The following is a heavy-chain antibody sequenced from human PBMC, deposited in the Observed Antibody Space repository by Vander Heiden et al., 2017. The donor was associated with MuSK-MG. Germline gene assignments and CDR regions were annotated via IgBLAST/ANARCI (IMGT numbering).Heavy chain of an antibody. CDR2: IWYDGSNK. CDR3: ARGLDRFDP. D-gene: IGHD1-1*01. CDR1: GFTFSSYG. J-gene: IGHJ5*02. V-gene: IGHV3-33*01. Sequence: QVQLVESGGGVAQPGRSLRLSCAASGFTFSSYGMHWVRQAPGKGLEWVAVIWYDGSNKYYADSVKGRFTISRDNSKNTLYLQMNSLRAEDTAVYYCARGLDRFDPWGQGTLVTVSS.